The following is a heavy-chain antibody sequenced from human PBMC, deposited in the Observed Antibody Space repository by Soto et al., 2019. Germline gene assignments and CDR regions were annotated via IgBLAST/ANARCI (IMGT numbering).Heavy chain of an antibody. CDR2: ISSSSSTT. Sequence: PGGSLRLSCAASGFTFSSYSMNWVRQAPGKGLEWVSYISSSSSTTYYADSVKGRFTISRDNAKNSLYLQMNSLRAEDTAVYYCARDALDYYGFDYWGQGTLVTVSS. V-gene: IGHV3-48*01. D-gene: IGHD3-10*01. J-gene: IGHJ4*02. CDR3: ARDALDYYGFDY. CDR1: GFTFSSYS.